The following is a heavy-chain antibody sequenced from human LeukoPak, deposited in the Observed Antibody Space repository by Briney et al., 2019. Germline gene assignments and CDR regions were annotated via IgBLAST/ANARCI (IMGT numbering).Heavy chain of an antibody. V-gene: IGHV1-69*06. CDR1: ADTFSRSA. Sequence: AAVKVSCKTSADTFSRSALNLVRQAPGQGRERMGGIVPMLDKAHYATRFQGRVTITADRSTTTGLMELGRLKSDDEAVYFCATGHYTSDRSGFYYYYMDVWGKETTVTVS. J-gene: IGHJ6*03. D-gene: IGHD4-11*01. CDR2: IVPMLDKA. CDR3: ATGHYTSDRSGFYYYYMDV.